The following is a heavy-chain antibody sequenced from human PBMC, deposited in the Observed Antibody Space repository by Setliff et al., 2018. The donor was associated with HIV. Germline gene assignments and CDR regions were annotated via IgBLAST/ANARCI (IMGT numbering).Heavy chain of an antibody. J-gene: IGHJ3*02. V-gene: IGHV1-18*01. D-gene: IGHD3-3*01. CDR1: GNIFTTYG. Sequence: ASVKVSCKASGNIFTTYGISWVRQAPGQGLEWMGWISASNDNTNYAQKFQGRATMTTDTATNTAYMELRSLRSDDTAVYYCAKDQDGLQFLEWLQPTFDIWGQGTMVTVSS. CDR3: AKDQDGLQFLEWLQPTFDI. CDR2: ISASNDNT.